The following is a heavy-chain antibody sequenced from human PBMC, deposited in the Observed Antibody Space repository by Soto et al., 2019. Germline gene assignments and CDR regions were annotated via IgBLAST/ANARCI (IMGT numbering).Heavy chain of an antibody. D-gene: IGHD2-15*01. V-gene: IGHV4-34*01. Sequence: SETLSLTCAVYGGSFSGYYWSWIRQPPGKGLEWIGEINHSGSTNYNPSLKSRVTISVDTSKNQFSLKLSSVTAADTAVYYCARARCSGGSCYSYYYYYMDVWGKGTTVTVSS. CDR1: GGSFSGYY. CDR3: ARARCSGGSCYSYYYYYMDV. J-gene: IGHJ6*03. CDR2: INHSGST.